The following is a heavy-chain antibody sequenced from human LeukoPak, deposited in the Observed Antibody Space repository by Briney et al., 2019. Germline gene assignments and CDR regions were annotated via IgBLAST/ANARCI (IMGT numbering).Heavy chain of an antibody. J-gene: IGHJ6*02. Sequence: SETLSLTCTVSGDSISSFYWSWIRQSPGKGPEWIGYIYYSGSTNYNPSLKSRVTISVDTSKNQFSLKLSSVTAADTAVYYCARHRTFYYYYSLDVWGQGTTVTVSS. CDR3: ARHRTFYYYYSLDV. CDR2: IYYSGST. V-gene: IGHV4-59*08. CDR1: GDSISSFY.